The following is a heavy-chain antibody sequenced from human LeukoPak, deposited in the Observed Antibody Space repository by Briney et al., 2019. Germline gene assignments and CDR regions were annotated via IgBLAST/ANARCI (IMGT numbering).Heavy chain of an antibody. CDR2: VYYSGST. V-gene: IGHV4-61*05. Sequence: SETLSLTCTVSGGSISSSSYYWGWIRQPPGKGLEWIGYVYYSGSTNYNPSLKSRVTISVDTSKNQFSLKLSSVTAADTAVYYCARGPSHYDAGYFDYWGQGTLVTVSS. J-gene: IGHJ4*02. D-gene: IGHD3-22*01. CDR3: ARGPSHYDAGYFDY. CDR1: GGSISSSSYY.